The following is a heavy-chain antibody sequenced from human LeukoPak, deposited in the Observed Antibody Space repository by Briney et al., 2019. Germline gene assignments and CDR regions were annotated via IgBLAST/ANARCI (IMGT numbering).Heavy chain of an antibody. Sequence: SETLSLTCTVSGCSISSYYWSWIRQPPGKGLEWIGYIYYSGSTHYNPSLKSRVTISVDTSKNQFSLKLSSVTAADTAVYYCARGDINWFDPWGQGTLATVSS. CDR1: GCSISSYY. V-gene: IGHV4-59*08. CDR3: ARGDINWFDP. D-gene: IGHD2-15*01. J-gene: IGHJ5*02. CDR2: IYYSGST.